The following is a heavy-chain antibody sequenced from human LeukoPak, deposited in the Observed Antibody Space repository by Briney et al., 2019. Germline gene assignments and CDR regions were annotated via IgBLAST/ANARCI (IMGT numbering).Heavy chain of an antibody. CDR2: IKPGGSEK. D-gene: IGHD3-10*01. Sequence: GGSLRLSCAASGFPFSIYWMTWVRQAPGKGLEWVANIKPGGSEKYYVDSAKGRFTISRDNAKNSLYLQMNSLRAEDTAVYYCVRGSSGTVVRGVSWAWFDPWGQGTLVSVSS. CDR1: GFPFSIYW. J-gene: IGHJ5*02. V-gene: IGHV3-7*05. CDR3: VRGSSGTVVRGVSWAWFDP.